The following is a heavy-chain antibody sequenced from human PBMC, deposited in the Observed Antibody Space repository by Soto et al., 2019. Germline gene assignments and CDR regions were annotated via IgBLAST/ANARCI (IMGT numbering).Heavy chain of an antibody. Sequence: SETLSLTCAVYGGSFIGYYWSWIRQPPGKGLEWIGEINHSGSTNYNPSLKSRVTISVDTSKNQFSLKLSSVTAADTAVYYCARGGYGDYPRNWFDPWGQGTLVTVPQ. CDR3: ARGGYGDYPRNWFDP. CDR1: GGSFIGYY. D-gene: IGHD4-17*01. CDR2: INHSGST. J-gene: IGHJ5*02. V-gene: IGHV4-34*01.